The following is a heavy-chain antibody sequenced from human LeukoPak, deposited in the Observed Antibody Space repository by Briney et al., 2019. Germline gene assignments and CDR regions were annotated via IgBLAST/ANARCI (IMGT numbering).Heavy chain of an antibody. CDR1: GFTFSSYA. D-gene: IGHD2-2*01. Sequence: GGSMSLSCAASGFTFSSYAMSWVRQAPGKGLEWVSAISGSGGSTYCADSVKGRFTISRDNSKNTLYLQMNSLRAEDTAVYYCAKLRSIVVVPAAIWYWGQGTLVTVSS. J-gene: IGHJ4*02. CDR3: AKLRSIVVVPAAIWY. V-gene: IGHV3-23*01. CDR2: ISGSGGST.